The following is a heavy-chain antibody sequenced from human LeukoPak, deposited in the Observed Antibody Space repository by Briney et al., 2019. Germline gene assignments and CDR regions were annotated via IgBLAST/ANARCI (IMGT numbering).Heavy chain of an antibody. V-gene: IGHV4-59*01. CDR1: GGSISSYY. Sequence: PSETLSLTCTVSGGSISSYYWSWIRQPPGQGLEWIGYIYYSGSTNYNPSLKSRVTISVDTSKNQFSLKLSSVTAADTAVYYCASSPRGYSFYFDYWGQGTLVTVSS. J-gene: IGHJ4*02. CDR2: IYYSGST. CDR3: ASSPRGYSFYFDY. D-gene: IGHD5-18*01.